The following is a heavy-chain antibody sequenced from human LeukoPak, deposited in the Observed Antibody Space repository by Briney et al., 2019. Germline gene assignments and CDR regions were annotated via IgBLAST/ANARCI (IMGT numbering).Heavy chain of an antibody. V-gene: IGHV3-30*02. CDR1: GFTFSSYG. CDR2: IRNDGSNK. CDR3: AKRSAAAGTPDY. J-gene: IGHJ4*02. D-gene: IGHD6-13*01. Sequence: GGSLRLSCAASGFTFSSYGMHWVRQAPGKGLELVAFIRNDGSNKYYSDSVKGRFTISRDNSKNTLYLQMNSLRAEDTAVYYCAKRSAAAGTPDYWGQGTLVTVSS.